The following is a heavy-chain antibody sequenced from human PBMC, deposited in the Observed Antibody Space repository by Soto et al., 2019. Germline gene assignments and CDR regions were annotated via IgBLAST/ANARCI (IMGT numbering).Heavy chain of an antibody. D-gene: IGHD2-15*01. J-gene: IGHJ4*02. CDR1: GGSISSYY. Sequence: PSETLSLTCTVSGGSISSYYWSWIRQPPGEGLEWIGYIYYSGSTNYNPSLKSRVTISVDTSKNQFSLKLSSVTAADTAVYYCARRTKVAATFDYWGQGTLVTVSS. CDR2: IYYSGST. CDR3: ARRTKVAATFDY. V-gene: IGHV4-59*08.